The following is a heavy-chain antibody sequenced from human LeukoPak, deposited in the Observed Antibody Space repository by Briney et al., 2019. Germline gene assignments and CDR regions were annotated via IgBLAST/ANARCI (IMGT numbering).Heavy chain of an antibody. CDR1: GGSISSYY. Sequence: PSETLSLTCTVSGGSISSYYWSWIRQPPGNGLEWIGYIYYSGSTNYNPSLKSRVTISVDTSKNQFSLKLSSVTAADTTVYYYARYCSGGSCYIDTFDYWGQGTLVTVSS. CDR2: IYYSGST. D-gene: IGHD2-15*01. CDR3: ARYCSGGSCYIDTFDY. J-gene: IGHJ4*02. V-gene: IGHV4-59*01.